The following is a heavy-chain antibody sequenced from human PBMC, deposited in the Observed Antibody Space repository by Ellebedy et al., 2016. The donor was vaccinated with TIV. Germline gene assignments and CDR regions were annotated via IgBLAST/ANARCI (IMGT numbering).Heavy chain of an antibody. CDR1: GFTFSNVW. V-gene: IGHV3-15*01. J-gene: IGHJ4*02. CDR2: IKSKTDGGTA. Sequence: PGGSLRLSCAASGFTFSNVWMSWVRQAPGKGLEWVGHIKSKTDGGTADYAAPVKGRFTISRDDSKNMLFLQMNSLKTEDTAVYYCTTVSPRAAEEYWGQGTLVTVSS. D-gene: IGHD6-13*01. CDR3: TTVSPRAAEEY.